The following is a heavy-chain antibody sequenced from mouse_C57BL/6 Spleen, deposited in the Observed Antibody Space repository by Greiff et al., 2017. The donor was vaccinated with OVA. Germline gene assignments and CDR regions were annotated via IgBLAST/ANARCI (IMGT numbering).Heavy chain of an antibody. CDR2: INPNNGGT. D-gene: IGHD1-1*01. CDR3: ARKDITTRAMDY. CDR1: GYTFTDYN. V-gene: IGHV1-18*01. Sequence: EVKLVESGPELVKPGASVKIPCKASGYTFTDYNMDWVKQSHGKSLEWIGDINPNNGGTIYNQKFKGKATLTVDKSSSTAYMELRSLTSEDTAVYYCARKDITTRAMDYWGQGTSVTVSS. J-gene: IGHJ4*01.